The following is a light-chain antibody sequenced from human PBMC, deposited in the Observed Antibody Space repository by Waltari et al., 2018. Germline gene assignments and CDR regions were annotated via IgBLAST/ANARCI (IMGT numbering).Light chain of an antibody. CDR2: CAS. CDR3: QQYFDNPRT. Sequence: EMVMPQYPDSLALSRGERGTSPYQSTRTILYNYNIKNFLAWYKQKPGQPPRLLIYCASSRDSGVPDRFSGSGSGTDFTLTISSLQAEDVAVYYCQQYFDNPRTFGQGTRLEIK. CDR1: RTILYNYNIKNF. J-gene: IGKJ2*01. V-gene: IGKV4-1*01.